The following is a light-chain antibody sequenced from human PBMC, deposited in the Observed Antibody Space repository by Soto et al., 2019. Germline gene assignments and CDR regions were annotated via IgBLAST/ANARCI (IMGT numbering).Light chain of an antibody. V-gene: IGLV1-47*01. Sequence: QSVLTQPPSASATPGQRVTFSCSGSSSNIGSNYVYWYQQLPGAAPKLLIFRNTQRPSGVPDRFSGSKSGTSASLAISGLRSEEEADYYCAAWDDSLSAVVFGGGTKVTVL. J-gene: IGLJ2*01. CDR2: RNT. CDR3: AAWDDSLSAVV. CDR1: SSNIGSNY.